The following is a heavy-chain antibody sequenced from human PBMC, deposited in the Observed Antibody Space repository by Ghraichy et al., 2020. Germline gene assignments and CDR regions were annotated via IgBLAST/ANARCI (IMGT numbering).Heavy chain of an antibody. V-gene: IGHV1-69*13. D-gene: IGHD1-7*01. CDR2: IIPIFGTA. J-gene: IGHJ6*02. CDR1: GGTFSSYA. CDR3: ATRFRGAITGTTKENYYYYYGMDV. Sequence: SVKVSCKASGGTFSSYAISWVRQAPGQGLEWMGGIIPIFGTANHAQKFQGRVTITADESTSTAYMELSSLRSEDTAVYYCATRFRGAITGTTKENYYYYYGMDVWGPGTTVTVSS.